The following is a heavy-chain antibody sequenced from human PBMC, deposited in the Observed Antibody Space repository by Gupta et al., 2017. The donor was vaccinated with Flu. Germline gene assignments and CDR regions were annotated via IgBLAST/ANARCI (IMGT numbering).Heavy chain of an antibody. J-gene: IGHJ3*02. D-gene: IGHD3-22*01. V-gene: IGHV4-61*02. CDR3: ARAFRADYYDSSGYSDAFDI. CDR2: IYTSGST. CDR1: GGSISCGSYY. Sequence: QVQLQESGPGLVKPSQTLSLTCTVSGGSISCGSYYWSWIRQPAGKGLEWIGRIYTSGSTNYNPSLKSRVTISVDTSKNQFSLKLSSVTAADTAVYYCARAFRADYYDSSGYSDAFDIWGQGTMVTVSS.